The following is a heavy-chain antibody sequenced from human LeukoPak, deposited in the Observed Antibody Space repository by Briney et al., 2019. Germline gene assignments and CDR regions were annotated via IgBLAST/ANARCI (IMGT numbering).Heavy chain of an antibody. V-gene: IGHV1-18*01. CDR2: ISAYNGNT. CDR3: ARDRTPGWYDY. J-gene: IGHJ4*02. D-gene: IGHD6-19*01. CDR1: GYTFTSYG. Sequence: ASVKVSCKASGYTFTSYGISWVRQAPGQGLEWMGWISAYNGNTNYAQKLQGRVTMTADTSTSTAYMWLRSLRSDDTAVYYCARDRTPGWYDYWGQGTLVTVSS.